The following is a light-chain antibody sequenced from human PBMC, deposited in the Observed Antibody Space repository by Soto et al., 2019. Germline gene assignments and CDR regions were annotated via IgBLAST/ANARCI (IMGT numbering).Light chain of an antibody. CDR1: QSVITY. V-gene: IGKV3-11*01. Sequence: VLTQSPATLSLSPGERATLSCTASQSVITYLAWYQQKPGQAPRLLIHDASNRATGIPARFSGSGSGTDFTLTISSLDPEDFAVYYCQQRYSWPPITFGQGTRLEIK. CDR2: DAS. CDR3: QQRYSWPPIT. J-gene: IGKJ5*01.